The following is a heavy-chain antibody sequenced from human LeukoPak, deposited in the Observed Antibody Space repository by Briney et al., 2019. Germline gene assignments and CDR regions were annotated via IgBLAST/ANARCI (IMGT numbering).Heavy chain of an antibody. J-gene: IGHJ5*02. D-gene: IGHD1-1*01. CDR2: ISYSGST. CDR3: AREGTAGTNLNWFDP. CDR1: GGSISDYY. Sequence: PSETLSLTCTASGGSISDYYWTWIRQPAGKGLEWIGYISYSGSTNFNPSLKSRVTISVDTSKNQFSLKLSSVTAADTAVYYCAREGTAGTNLNWFDPWGQGTLVTVSS. V-gene: IGHV4-59*01.